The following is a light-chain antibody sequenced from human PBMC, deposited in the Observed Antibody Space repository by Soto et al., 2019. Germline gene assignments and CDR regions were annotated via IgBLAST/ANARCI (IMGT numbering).Light chain of an antibody. Sequence: QSVLTQPASVSGSPGQSITISCTGTSSDVGAYNYVSWYQHHPGRAPKLIIFEDSHRPSGVSDRFSGSKSGNTASLTISGLQTEDEADYYCTSYTRTRNLLFGGGTKLTVL. CDR2: EDS. CDR3: TSYTRTRNLL. V-gene: IGLV2-14*01. J-gene: IGLJ2*01. CDR1: SSDVGAYNY.